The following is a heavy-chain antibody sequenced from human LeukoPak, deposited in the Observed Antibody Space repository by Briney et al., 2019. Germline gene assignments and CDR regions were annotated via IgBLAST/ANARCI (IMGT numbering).Heavy chain of an antibody. CDR2: IYSGGST. D-gene: IGHD1-26*01. J-gene: IGHJ3*02. CDR1: GFTVSSNY. CDR3: ARDSGGVAFDI. Sequence: GGSLRLSCAASGFTVSSNYMSWVRQAPGKGLEWVSVIYSGGSTYYADSVKGRFTISRDNSKNTLYLQMNSLRAEDTAVYYCARDSGGVAFDIWGQGTMVTVSS. V-gene: IGHV3-53*01.